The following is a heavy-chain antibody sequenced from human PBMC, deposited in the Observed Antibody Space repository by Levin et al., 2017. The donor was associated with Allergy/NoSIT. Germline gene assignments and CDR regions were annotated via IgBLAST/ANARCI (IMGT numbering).Heavy chain of an antibody. CDR2: IYPGDSDT. V-gene: IGHV5-51*01. CDR1: GDRFSTYW. CDR3: ARHLGTTAPRRGLAHFDY. Sequence: GESLKISCKGSGDRFSTYWIGWVRQMPGKGLEWMGSIYPGDSDTRYSPSFQGQVTLSADKSISTAYLQWSSLKASDTAMYYCARHLGTTAPRRGLAHFDYWGQGTLVTVSS. D-gene: IGHD1-1*01. J-gene: IGHJ4*02.